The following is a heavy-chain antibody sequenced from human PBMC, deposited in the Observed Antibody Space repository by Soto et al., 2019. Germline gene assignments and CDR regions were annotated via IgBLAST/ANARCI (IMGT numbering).Heavy chain of an antibody. Sequence: QAQLVESGGGVVQPGRSLRLSCAASGFTFSSYGMHWVRQAPGKGLEWVAVISYDGSNKYYADSVKGRFTISRDNSKNTLYLQMNSLRAEDTAVYYCAKSVVAARPSYFDYWGQGTLVTVSS. CDR1: GFTFSSYG. J-gene: IGHJ4*02. D-gene: IGHD6-6*01. CDR3: AKSVVAARPSYFDY. V-gene: IGHV3-30*18. CDR2: ISYDGSNK.